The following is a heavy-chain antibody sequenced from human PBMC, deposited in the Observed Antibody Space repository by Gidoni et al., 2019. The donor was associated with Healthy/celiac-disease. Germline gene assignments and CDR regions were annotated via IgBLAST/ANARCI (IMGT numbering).Heavy chain of an antibody. D-gene: IGHD6-13*01. CDR3: ARARIPTRPYSSSWNL. CDR2: MNPNSGKT. V-gene: IGHV1-8*01. Sequence: QVQLLQSGAEVKKPGSSVKVSCKSSGYTFTSYDINWVRQATGQGLEWMGWMNPNSGKTGYAQKFQGRVTMTRKNSISTDYMELRSMRSEDTAVYYCARARIPTRPYSSSWNLWGQGTLVTVSS. CDR1: GYTFTSYD. J-gene: IGHJ4*02.